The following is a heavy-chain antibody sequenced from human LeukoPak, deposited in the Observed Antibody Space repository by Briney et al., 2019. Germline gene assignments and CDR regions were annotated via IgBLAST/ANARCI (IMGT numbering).Heavy chain of an antibody. D-gene: IGHD2-2*01. CDR1: GGSISSYY. CDR2: IYTSGST. Sequence: KPSETLSLTCTVSGGSISSYYWSWIRQPAGKGLELIGRIYTSGSTNYNPSLKSRVTMSVDTSKNQFSLKLSSVTAADTAVYYCARDVYCSSTSCYYDAYYYYYYMDVWGKGTTVTVSS. CDR3: ARDVYCSSTSCYYDAYYYYYYMDV. V-gene: IGHV4-4*07. J-gene: IGHJ6*03.